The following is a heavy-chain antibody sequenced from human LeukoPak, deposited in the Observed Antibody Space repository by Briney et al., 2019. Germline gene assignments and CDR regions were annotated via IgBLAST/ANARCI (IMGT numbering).Heavy chain of an antibody. CDR1: GYSISSGYY. CDR3: ARDRGGYYYDSSGYYEGSDY. Sequence: SETLSLTCTVSGYSISSGYYWGWIRQPPGKGLEWIGSIYHSGSTHYNPSLKSRVTISVDTSKNQFSLKLSSVTAADTAVYYCARDRGGYYYDSSGYYEGSDYWGQGTLVTVSS. CDR2: IYHSGST. V-gene: IGHV4-38-2*02. D-gene: IGHD3-22*01. J-gene: IGHJ4*02.